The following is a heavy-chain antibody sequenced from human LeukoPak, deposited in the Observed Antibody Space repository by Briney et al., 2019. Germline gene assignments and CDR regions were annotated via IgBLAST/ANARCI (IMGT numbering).Heavy chain of an antibody. J-gene: IGHJ4*02. Sequence: PGGSLRLSCAVSGFTVSSDYMSWVRQAPGKGLEWVSFIYCGGSTYYADSVRGRLTISRDNSKNTLYLQMNSLRAEDTAVYYCARLGGSYYFAYWGQGTLVTVSS. D-gene: IGHD1-26*01. CDR2: IYCGGST. V-gene: IGHV3-53*01. CDR3: ARLGGSYYFAY. CDR1: GFTVSSDY.